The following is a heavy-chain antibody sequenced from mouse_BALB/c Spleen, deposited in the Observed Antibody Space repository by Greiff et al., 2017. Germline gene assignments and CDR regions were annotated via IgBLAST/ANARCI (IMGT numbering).Heavy chain of an antibody. D-gene: IGHD2-1*01. CDR2: IDPETGGT. Sequence: VKVVESGAELVRPGASVTLSCKASGYTFTDYEMHWVKQTPVHGLEWIGAIDPETGGTAYNQKFKGKATLTADKSSSTAYMELRSLTSEDSAVYYCTRGNHYAMDYWGQGTSVTVSS. V-gene: IGHV1-15*01. CDR1: GYTFTDYE. CDR3: TRGNHYAMDY. J-gene: IGHJ4*01.